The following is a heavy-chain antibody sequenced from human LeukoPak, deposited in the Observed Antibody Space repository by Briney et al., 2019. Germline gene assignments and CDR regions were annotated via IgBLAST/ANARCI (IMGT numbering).Heavy chain of an antibody. V-gene: IGHV3-30*18. D-gene: IGHD3-3*01. J-gene: IGHJ5*02. CDR3: AEDLEGARTGYNWFDP. Sequence: GGSLRLSCAASGFTFSSYGMHWVRQAPGKGLEWVAVISYDGSNKYYADSVKGRFTISRDNSKNTLYLQMNSLRAEDTAVYYCAEDLEGARTGYNWFDPWGQGTLVTVSS. CDR2: ISYDGSNK. CDR1: GFTFSSYG.